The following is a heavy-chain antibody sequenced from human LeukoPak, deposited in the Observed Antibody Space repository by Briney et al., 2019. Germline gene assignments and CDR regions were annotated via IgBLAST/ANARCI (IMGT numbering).Heavy chain of an antibody. Sequence: PSETLSLTCAVYGGSFSGYYWSWIRQPPRKGLEWIGEINHSGSTNYNPSLKSRLTMSVDTSKNQFSLKLSSMTAADTAIYYCARDSGTTGEVKFDPWGQGTLVTVSS. D-gene: IGHD3-10*01. CDR1: GGSFSGYY. CDR3: ARDSGTTGEVKFDP. CDR2: INHSGST. J-gene: IGHJ5*02. V-gene: IGHV4-34*01.